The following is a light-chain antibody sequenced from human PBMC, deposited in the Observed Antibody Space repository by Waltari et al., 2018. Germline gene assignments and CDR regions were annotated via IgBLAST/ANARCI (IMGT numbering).Light chain of an antibody. CDR2: WTP. V-gene: IGKV4-1*01. CDR3: QQYYTTPHT. J-gene: IGKJ2*01. Sequence: DIVMTQSRESLAVSLGERTTINCKYSNNVLYRTKNKNYLAWYQHKPGQPPKLLIYWTPTRESGVPDRFSGSGCGTDFTLTISSLQAEDVAVYYCQQYYTTPHTFGQGTKLEIK. CDR1: NNVLYRTKNKNY.